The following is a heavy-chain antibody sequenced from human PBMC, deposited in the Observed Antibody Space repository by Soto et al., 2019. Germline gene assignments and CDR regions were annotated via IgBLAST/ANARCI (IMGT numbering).Heavy chain of an antibody. CDR1: GFTFSNYG. J-gene: IGHJ4*02. CDR3: ARDEFGGAYDFWH. V-gene: IGHV3-66*01. D-gene: IGHD3-3*01. Sequence: PGGSLRLSCAASGFTFSNYGMHWVRQAPGKGLEWVSVISDGGATYYADSVKGRFTISRDSSKNTLYLQMNTLGAEDTAVYYCARDEFGGAYDFWHGGQGTLVTVSS. CDR2: ISDGGAT.